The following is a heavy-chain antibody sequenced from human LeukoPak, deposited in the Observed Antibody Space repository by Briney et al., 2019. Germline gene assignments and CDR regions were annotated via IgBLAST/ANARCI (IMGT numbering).Heavy chain of an antibody. V-gene: IGHV3-74*01. Sequence: GGSLRLSCAASGYTFSTYWMHWVRQAPGKGLVWVSRINVDGSTTTYADSVKGRFTISRDNAKNTLYLQMNSLRGEDTAVYYCARTFGNNYGDYWGHGTLVTVSS. CDR1: GYTFSTYW. CDR3: ARTFGNNYGDY. J-gene: IGHJ4*01. D-gene: IGHD5-18*01. CDR2: INVDGSTT.